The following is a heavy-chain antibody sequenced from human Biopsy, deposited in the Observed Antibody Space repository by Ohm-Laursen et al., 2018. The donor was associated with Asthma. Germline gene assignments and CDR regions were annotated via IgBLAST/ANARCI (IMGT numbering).Heavy chain of an antibody. J-gene: IGHJ3*02. Sequence: SLRLSCAASGFSFSNFAIHWVRQAPGKGLEWVGVISKDASTQDYADSAKGRFTMARDNSKNTLDLQMNSLREEDTAVYYCVRDGTYDAFDIWGQGTVVSVSS. CDR3: VRDGTYDAFDI. CDR1: GFSFSNFA. D-gene: IGHD1-1*01. V-gene: IGHV3-30*01. CDR2: ISKDASTQ.